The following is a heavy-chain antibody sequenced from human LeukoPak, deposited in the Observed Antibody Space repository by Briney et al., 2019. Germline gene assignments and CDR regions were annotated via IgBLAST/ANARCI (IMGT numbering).Heavy chain of an antibody. Sequence: SVKVSCKASGGTFSSYAISWVRQAPGQGLEWMGRIIPILGIANYAQKFQGRVTITADKSTSTAYMELSSLRSEDTAVYYCARDNYYDSSGYYFSLWGQGTLVTISS. CDR2: IIPILGIA. D-gene: IGHD3-22*01. CDR3: ARDNYYDSSGYYFSL. V-gene: IGHV1-69*04. J-gene: IGHJ4*02. CDR1: GGTFSSYA.